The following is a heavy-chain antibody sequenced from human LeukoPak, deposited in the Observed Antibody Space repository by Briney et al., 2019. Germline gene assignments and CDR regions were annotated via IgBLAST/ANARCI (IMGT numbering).Heavy chain of an antibody. CDR3: AKALAATYDFWSGSRGWFDP. CDR1: GFTFSSYG. V-gene: IGHV3-30*18. D-gene: IGHD3-3*01. CDR2: ISYDGSNK. J-gene: IGHJ5*02. Sequence: GGSLRLSCAASGFTFSSYGMHWVRQAPGKGLEWVAVISYDGSNKYYADSVKGRFTISRDNSKNTLYLQMNGLRAEDTAVYYCAKALAATYDFWSGSRGWFDPWGQGTLVTVSS.